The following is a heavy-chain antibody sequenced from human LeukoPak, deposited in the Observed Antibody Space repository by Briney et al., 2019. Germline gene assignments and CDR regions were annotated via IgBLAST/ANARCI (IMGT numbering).Heavy chain of an antibody. CDR1: GFTFSRYN. V-gene: IGHV3-48*03. CDR2: ISSSGSTI. Sequence: GGSLRLSCAASGFTFSRYNMNWVRQAPGKGLEWVSYISSSGSTIYYADSVKGRFTISRDNAKNSLYLQMNSLRAEDTAVYYCARVRVGYNPLYYFDYWGQGTLVTVSS. D-gene: IGHD5-24*01. CDR3: ARVRVGYNPLYYFDY. J-gene: IGHJ4*02.